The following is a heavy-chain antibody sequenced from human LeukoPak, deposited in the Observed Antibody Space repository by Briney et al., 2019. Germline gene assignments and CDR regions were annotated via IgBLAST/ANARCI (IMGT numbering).Heavy chain of an antibody. CDR3: ARHVPHGSFFYFDL. CDR1: GYSLSSYR. V-gene: IGHV5-51*01. Sequence: EVLKISWKGSGYSLSSYRIDWVRPMPGKGLEWMGMIYRGESDNSLRPSFQGQVTISADRSISTAFLQWSSLKASDSAMYYCARHVPHGSFFYFDLWGQGTLVTVSS. CDR2: IYRGESDN. J-gene: IGHJ4*02. D-gene: IGHD1-26*01.